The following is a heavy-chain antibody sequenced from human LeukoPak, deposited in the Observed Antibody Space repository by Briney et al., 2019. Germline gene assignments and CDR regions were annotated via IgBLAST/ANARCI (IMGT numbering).Heavy chain of an antibody. CDR1: GFTLSSYN. Sequence: QPGGSLRLSCATSGFTLSSYNMNWVRQAPGKGLEWVSYISSRGSSIQYADSVKGRFTISRDNAKNSLYLQMDSLRDDGTAVYYCARTYNSGWYFDYWGQGTLVTVSS. V-gene: IGHV3-48*02. J-gene: IGHJ4*02. CDR2: ISSRGSSI. CDR3: ARTYNSGWYFDY. D-gene: IGHD6-19*01.